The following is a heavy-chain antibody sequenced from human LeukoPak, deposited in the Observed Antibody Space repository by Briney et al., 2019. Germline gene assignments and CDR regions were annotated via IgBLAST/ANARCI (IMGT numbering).Heavy chain of an antibody. Sequence: PGGSLRLSCAASGFTFRSYSMNWVRQAPGKGLEWVSSISSSSSYIYYADSVKGRFTISRDNAKNSLYLQMNSLRAEDTAVYYCTRHYYDSSGTRGYFDYWGQGTLVTVSS. V-gene: IGHV3-21*01. J-gene: IGHJ4*02. CDR3: TRHYYDSSGTRGYFDY. CDR1: GFTFRSYS. CDR2: ISSSSSYI. D-gene: IGHD3-22*01.